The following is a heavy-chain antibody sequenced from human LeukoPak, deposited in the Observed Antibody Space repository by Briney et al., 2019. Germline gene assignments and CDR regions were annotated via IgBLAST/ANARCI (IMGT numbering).Heavy chain of an antibody. J-gene: IGHJ6*02. Sequence: GESLKISCKASGYSFTTYWVAWVRQMPGKGLEWMGMISPGDFDTRYTPSFEGQVTISVDKSISTAYLQWSSLKASDTVIYYCARHQGGMDVWGQGTTVTVSS. CDR3: ARHQGGMDV. CDR1: GYSFTTYW. V-gene: IGHV5-51*01. CDR2: ISPGDFDT.